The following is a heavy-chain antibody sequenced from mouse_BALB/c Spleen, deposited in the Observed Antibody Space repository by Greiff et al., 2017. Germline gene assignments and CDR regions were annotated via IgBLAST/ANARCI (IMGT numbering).Heavy chain of an antibody. J-gene: IGHJ4*01. CDR1: GFSLTSYG. D-gene: IGHD2-14*01. V-gene: IGHV2-2*02. Sequence: QVQLKQSGPGLVQPSQSLSITCTVSGFSLTSYGVHWVRQSPGKGLEWLGVIWSGGSTDYNAAFISRLSISKDNSKSQVFFKMNSLQANDTAIYYCARNGAYYRYSGAMDYWGQGTSVTVSS. CDR2: IWSGGST. CDR3: ARNGAYYRYSGAMDY.